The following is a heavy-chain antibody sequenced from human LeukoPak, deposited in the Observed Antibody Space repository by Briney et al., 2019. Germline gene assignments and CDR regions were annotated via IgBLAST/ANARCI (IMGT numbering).Heavy chain of an antibody. CDR2: IIPILGIA. V-gene: IGHV1-69*04. CDR3: ARDDSSGYAPYFDY. CDR1: GGTFSSYA. D-gene: IGHD3-22*01. Sequence: ASVKVSCKASGGTFSSYAISWVRQAPGQGLEWMGRIIPILGIANYAQKFQGRVTITADKSTSTAYMELSSLRSEDTAVYYCARDDSSGYAPYFDYWGQGTLVTVSS. J-gene: IGHJ4*02.